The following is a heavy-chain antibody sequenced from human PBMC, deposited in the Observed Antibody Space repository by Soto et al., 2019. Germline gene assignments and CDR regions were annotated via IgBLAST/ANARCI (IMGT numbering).Heavy chain of an antibody. D-gene: IGHD3-10*02. Sequence: EVHLVESGGGLVQTGGSLRLSCAIFESTVSRDWMNWVRQAPGKGLEWVAHINQDGSXXXXXXXVKGRFTISRDNAKXXXXXXXXXXXXXXXXXXXCSGGVGDAFWGQGTLVTVSS. J-gene: IGHJ4*02. CDR1: ESTVSRDW. CDR2: INQDGSXX. V-gene: IGHV3-7*01. CDR3: SGGVGDAF.